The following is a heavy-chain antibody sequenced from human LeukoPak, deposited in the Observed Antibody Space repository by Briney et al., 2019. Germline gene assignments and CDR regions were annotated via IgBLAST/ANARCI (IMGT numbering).Heavy chain of an antibody. CDR2: ISYDGSNK. CDR1: GFTFSSYA. V-gene: IGHV3-30*04. D-gene: IGHD5-18*01. Sequence: GGSLRLSCAASGFTFSSYAMHWVRQAPGKGLEWVAVISYDGSNKYYADSVKGRFTISRDNSKNTLYLQMNSLRAEDTAVYHCARDKDTAMDYWGQGTLVTVSS. CDR3: ARDKDTAMDY. J-gene: IGHJ4*02.